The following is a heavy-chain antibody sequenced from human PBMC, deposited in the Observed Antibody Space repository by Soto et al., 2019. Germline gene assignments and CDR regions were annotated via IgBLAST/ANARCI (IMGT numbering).Heavy chain of an antibody. D-gene: IGHD2-15*01. CDR1: GGSISSYY. Sequence: SETLSLTCPFSGGSISSYYWSWIRQPPGKGLEWIGYIYYSGSTNYNPSLKSRVTISVDTSKNQFSLKLSSVTAADTAVYYCARFGCSGGSCYADDAFDIWGQGTMVTVSS. J-gene: IGHJ3*02. V-gene: IGHV4-59*01. CDR2: IYYSGST. CDR3: ARFGCSGGSCYADDAFDI.